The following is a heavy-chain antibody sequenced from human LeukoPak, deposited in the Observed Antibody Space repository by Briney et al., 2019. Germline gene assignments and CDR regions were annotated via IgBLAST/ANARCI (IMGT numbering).Heavy chain of an antibody. CDR2: ISHTGSI. Sequence: PSETLSLTCTVSGGSITGYYWSWMRRPQGKRLEWIAYISHTGSINYNPSLRSRVTISLDTSENQLSLRMNSVTAADTAVYYCARQGNYYYYGLDVWGQGTTVTVSS. J-gene: IGHJ6*02. CDR3: ARQGNYYYYGLDV. CDR1: GGSITGYY. V-gene: IGHV4-59*01.